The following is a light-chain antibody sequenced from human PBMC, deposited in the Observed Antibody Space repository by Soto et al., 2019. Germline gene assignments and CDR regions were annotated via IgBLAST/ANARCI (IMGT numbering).Light chain of an antibody. V-gene: IGKV3-11*01. CDR3: RQRQSWPRT. CDR1: QSAGNF. CDR2: AAS. Sequence: EIVMTQSPATLSVSPGETASLSCRASQSAGNFLAWYQQKPGQAPRLLIYAASSGATGIPDRFSGSGSETDFTLTINRLEPEDSAVYYCRQRQSWPRTFGQGTKVDIK. J-gene: IGKJ1*01.